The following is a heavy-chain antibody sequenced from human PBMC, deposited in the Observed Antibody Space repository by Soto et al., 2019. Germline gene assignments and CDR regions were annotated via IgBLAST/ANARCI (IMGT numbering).Heavy chain of an antibody. CDR3: TRASSLEFDF. CDR1: GFTFGDYA. D-gene: IGHD3-16*01. J-gene: IGHJ4*02. V-gene: IGHV3-49*04. CDR2: IRRNAYGGTT. Sequence: SLRLSCTTSGFTFGDYALSWVRQAPGKGLEWVGFIRRNAYGGTTDYAASVKGRFTISRDDSKSIAYLQMNSLRTEDTALYYCTRASSLEFDFCGQGTLVTVSS.